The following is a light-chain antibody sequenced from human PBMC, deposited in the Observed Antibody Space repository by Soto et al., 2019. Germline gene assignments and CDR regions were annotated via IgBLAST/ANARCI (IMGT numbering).Light chain of an antibody. CDR2: EVS. Sequence: QSVLTQPASVSGSPGHSITISCTGTTSDVGGYNYVSWYQQHPGKVPKLMIYEVSNRPSGVSNRFSGSKSGNTASLTISGLQAEEEADYYCSSYTSRSSNVFGTGTKVTVL. CDR3: SSYTSRSSNV. CDR1: TSDVGGYNY. J-gene: IGLJ1*01. V-gene: IGLV2-14*01.